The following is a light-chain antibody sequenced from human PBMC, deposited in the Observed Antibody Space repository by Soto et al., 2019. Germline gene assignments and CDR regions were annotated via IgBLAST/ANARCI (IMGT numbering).Light chain of an antibody. Sequence: DIQMTQSPSSLSASVGDRVTITCRASQSISNYLNWYQQKPGKAPKLLIYAASSLQSGVPSRFSGSGSGTEFTLTISSLQPEDFATYYCQQSYITPPFTFGPGTKVDIK. V-gene: IGKV1-39*01. CDR3: QQSYITPPFT. CDR1: QSISNY. J-gene: IGKJ3*01. CDR2: AAS.